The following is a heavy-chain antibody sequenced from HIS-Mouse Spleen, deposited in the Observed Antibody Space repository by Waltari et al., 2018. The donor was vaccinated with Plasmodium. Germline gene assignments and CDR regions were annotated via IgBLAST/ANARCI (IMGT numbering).Heavy chain of an antibody. CDR2: ISYDGSNK. CDR3: AKEVLGYYDFWSRPDY. CDR1: GFTFSSYG. V-gene: IGHV3-30*18. D-gene: IGHD3-3*01. Sequence: QVQLVESGGGVVQPGRSLRLSCAASGFTFSSYGMYWVRQAPGKGLDGVAVISYDGSNKYDADSVKGRFTISRDNSKNTLYLQMNSLRAEDTAVYYCAKEVLGYYDFWSRPDYWGQGTLVTVSS. J-gene: IGHJ4*02.